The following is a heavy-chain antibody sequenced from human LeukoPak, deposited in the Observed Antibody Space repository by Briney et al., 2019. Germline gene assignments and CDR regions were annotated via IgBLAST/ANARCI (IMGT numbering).Heavy chain of an antibody. Sequence: SETLSLTCTVSGGSISSGGYYWSWIRQHPGEGLEWIGYIYYSGSTYYNPSLKSRVTISVDTSKNQFSLKLSSVTAADTAVYYCARTLLGDGAFDIWGQGTMVTVSS. D-gene: IGHD3-10*01. CDR3: ARTLLGDGAFDI. V-gene: IGHV4-31*03. J-gene: IGHJ3*02. CDR1: GGSISSGGYY. CDR2: IYYSGST.